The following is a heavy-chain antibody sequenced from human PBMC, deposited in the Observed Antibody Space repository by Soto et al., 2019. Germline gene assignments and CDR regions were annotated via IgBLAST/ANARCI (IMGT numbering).Heavy chain of an antibody. J-gene: IGHJ4*02. Sequence: GESLKISCKGSGYSFTSYWISWVRQMPGKGLEWMGRIDPSDSYTNYSPSFQGHVTISADKSISTAYLQWSSLKASHTAMYYCERPLTGSASDQLDYWGQGTLVNVSS. V-gene: IGHV5-10-1*01. CDR2: IDPSDSYT. D-gene: IGHD6-6*01. CDR1: GYSFTSYW. CDR3: ERPLTGSASDQLDY.